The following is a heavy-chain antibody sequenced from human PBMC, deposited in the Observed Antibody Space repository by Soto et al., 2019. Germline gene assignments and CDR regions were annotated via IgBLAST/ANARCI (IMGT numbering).Heavy chain of an antibody. D-gene: IGHD3-22*01. CDR2: INPSGGST. Sequence: ASVKVSCKASGYTFTSYYMHWVRQAPGQGLEWMGIINPSGGSTSYAQKFQGRVTMTRDTSTSTVYMELSSLRSEDTAVYYCAISPRSYYDSSGYYSFDYWGQGTLVTVSS. CDR1: GYTFTSYY. J-gene: IGHJ4*02. CDR3: AISPRSYYDSSGYYSFDY. V-gene: IGHV1-46*01.